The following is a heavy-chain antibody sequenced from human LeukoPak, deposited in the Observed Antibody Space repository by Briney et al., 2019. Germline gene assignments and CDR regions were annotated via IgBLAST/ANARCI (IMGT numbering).Heavy chain of an antibody. CDR1: GGSFSGYY. CDR2: FNHSGST. J-gene: IGHJ6*02. Sequence: SETLSLTCAVYGGSFSGYYWSWIRQPPGKGLEWIGEFNHSGSTNYNPSLKSRVTISVDTSKNQFSLKLSSVTAADTAVYYCARRTPHCTNGVCYGYYYYGMDVWGQGTTVTVSS. V-gene: IGHV4-34*01. D-gene: IGHD2-8*01. CDR3: ARRTPHCTNGVCYGYYYYGMDV.